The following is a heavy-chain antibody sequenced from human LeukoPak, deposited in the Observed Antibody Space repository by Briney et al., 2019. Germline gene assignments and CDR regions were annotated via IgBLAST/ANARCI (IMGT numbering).Heavy chain of an antibody. CDR2: ISYDGNDK. CDR1: GFTFRSYA. D-gene: IGHD3-16*01. V-gene: IGHV3-30*04. CDR3: AKDQYDYVRGEFDY. J-gene: IGHJ4*02. Sequence: GGSLRLSCAASGFTFRSYAMHWVRQAPGKGLEWVAVISYDGNDKHYADSVKGRFTISRDNSKNTLYLQMNSLRVEDTAVYYCAKDQYDYVRGEFDYWGQGTLVTVSS.